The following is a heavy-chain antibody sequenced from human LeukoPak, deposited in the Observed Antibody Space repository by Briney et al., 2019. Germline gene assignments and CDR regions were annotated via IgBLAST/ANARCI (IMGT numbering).Heavy chain of an antibody. CDR3: ARGTYYDFWSGYYYDY. V-gene: IGHV4-59*08. J-gene: IGHJ4*02. D-gene: IGHD3-3*01. Sequence: PSETLSLTCTASGGSISSYYWSWIRQPPGKGLEWIGYIYYSGSTNYNPSLKSRVTISVDTSKNQFSLKLSSVTAADTPVYYCARGTYYDFWSGYYYDYWGQGTLVTVSS. CDR1: GGSISSYY. CDR2: IYYSGST.